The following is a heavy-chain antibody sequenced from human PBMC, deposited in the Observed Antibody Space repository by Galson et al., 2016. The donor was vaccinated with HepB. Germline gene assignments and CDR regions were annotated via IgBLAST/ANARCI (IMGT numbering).Heavy chain of an antibody. CDR1: GFSVSSNY. CDR2: IFSGGST. Sequence: SLRLSCAASGFSVSSNYMSWVRQAPGKGLQWVSVIFSGGSTYYADSVKGRFTISRDNSNNTLHLQMNSLRAEDTAVYYCARDGEYYYGSGSYAETWGQGTLVTVSS. V-gene: IGHV3-53*01. CDR3: ARDGEYYYGSGSYAET. J-gene: IGHJ5*02. D-gene: IGHD3-10*01.